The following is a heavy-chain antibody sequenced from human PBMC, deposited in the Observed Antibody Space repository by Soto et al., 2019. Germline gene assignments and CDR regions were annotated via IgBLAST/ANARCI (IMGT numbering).Heavy chain of an antibody. V-gene: IGHV3-15*01. J-gene: IGHJ4*02. CDR2: IKNKADGGTT. CDR1: GITFTNAW. Sequence: EVQLVESGGDLVKPGGCLSLSCAASGITFTNAWMSWVRQAPGKGLEWVGRIKNKADGGTTDYAAPVRGRFTISRDYSKNTLFLQMNSLETEDTAVYYCTTDPGDYEDFWGRGTLVTVSS. D-gene: IGHD4-17*01. CDR3: TTDPGDYEDF.